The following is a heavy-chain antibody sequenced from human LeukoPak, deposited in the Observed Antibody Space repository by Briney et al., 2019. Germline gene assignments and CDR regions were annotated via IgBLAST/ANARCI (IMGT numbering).Heavy chain of an antibody. CDR1: GGSISSYY. V-gene: IGHV4-59*08. Sequence: SETLSLTCTVSGGSISSYYWSWIRQPPGKGLEWIGYNYYSGSTNYNPSLKSRDTISVDTSKNQFSLKLSSVTAADTAVYYCARRERYGDYVYWGQGTLVTVSS. CDR3: ARRERYGDYVY. J-gene: IGHJ4*02. CDR2: NYYSGST. D-gene: IGHD4-17*01.